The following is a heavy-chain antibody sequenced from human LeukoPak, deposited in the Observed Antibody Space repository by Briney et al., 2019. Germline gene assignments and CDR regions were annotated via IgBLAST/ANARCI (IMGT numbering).Heavy chain of an antibody. CDR1: GGSISSYY. CDR3: ARAMTTGGMDV. J-gene: IGHJ6*02. Sequence: SETLSLTCTVSGGSISSYYWTWIRQPPGKGLEWIEYISNSGSTTYRPSLKSRVTISVDTSKNQFSLKLSSVTAADTAVYYCARAMTTGGMDVWGQGTTVTVSS. CDR2: ISNSGST. D-gene: IGHD4-17*01. V-gene: IGHV4-59*01.